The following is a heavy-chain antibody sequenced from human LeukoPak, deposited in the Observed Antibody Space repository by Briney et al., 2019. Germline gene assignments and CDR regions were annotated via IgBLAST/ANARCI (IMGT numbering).Heavy chain of an antibody. CDR2: IKQDGSEK. CDR3: AREWQGGIAAAGTRIEGDY. J-gene: IGHJ4*02. V-gene: IGHV3-7*01. Sequence: GGSLRLSCAVSGFSVSGYWMTWVRQAPGKGLEWVANIKQDGSEKNYVDSVKGRFTISRDSAENSLFLQMNSLRVEDTAVYYCAREWQGGIAAAGTRIEGDYWGQGTLVAVSS. D-gene: IGHD6-13*01. CDR1: GFSVSGYW.